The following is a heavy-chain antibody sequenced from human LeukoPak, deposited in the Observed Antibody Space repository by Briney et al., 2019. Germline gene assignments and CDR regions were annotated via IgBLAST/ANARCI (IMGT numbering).Heavy chain of an antibody. D-gene: IGHD1-1*01. CDR1: GYTFTSYD. CDR2: MNPNSGNT. J-gene: IGHJ4*02. CDR3: ARRKISDQLEGSDY. V-gene: IGHV1-8*01. Sequence: ASVKVSCKASGYTFTSYDISWVRQGTGQGLEWMGWMNPNSGNTGYAQKFQGRVTMTRNTSISTAYMELSSLRSEDTAVYYCARRKISDQLEGSDYWGQGTLVTVSS.